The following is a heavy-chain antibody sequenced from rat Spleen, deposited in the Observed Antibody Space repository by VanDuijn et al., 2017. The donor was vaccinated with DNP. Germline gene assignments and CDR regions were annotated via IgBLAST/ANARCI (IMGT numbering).Heavy chain of an antibody. D-gene: IGHD1-4*01. V-gene: IGHV3-3*01. Sequence: EVQLQESGPGLVKPSQSLSLTCSVTGYSITSSYRWNWIRKFPGNKLEWMGYINSAGSTNYNPSLKSRISITRDTSKNQFFLQVNSVTTEDTATYYCAREGGLPGYNRGYYFDYWGQGVMVTVSS. CDR3: AREGGLPGYNRGYYFDY. CDR1: GYSITSSYR. CDR2: INSAGST. J-gene: IGHJ2*01.